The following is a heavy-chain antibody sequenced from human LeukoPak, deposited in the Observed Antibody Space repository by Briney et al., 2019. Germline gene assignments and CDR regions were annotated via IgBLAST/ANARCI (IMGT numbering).Heavy chain of an antibody. D-gene: IGHD2-15*01. Sequence: PSQTLSLTCTVSGGSISSGDYYWSWIRQPPGKGLEWIVYIYYSGSTYYNPSLKSRVTISVDTSKNQFSLKLSSVTAADTAVYYCARYCSGGSCYPSAWFDPWGQGTLVTVSS. CDR2: IYYSGST. CDR1: GGSISSGDYY. CDR3: ARYCSGGSCYPSAWFDP. J-gene: IGHJ5*02. V-gene: IGHV4-30-4*01.